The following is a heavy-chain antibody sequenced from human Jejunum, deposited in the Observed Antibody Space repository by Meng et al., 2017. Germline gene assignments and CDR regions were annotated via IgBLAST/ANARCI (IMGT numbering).Heavy chain of an antibody. V-gene: IGHV3-7*01. CDR2: IRQDRNEK. CDR1: GLTLSSHW. D-gene: IGHD1-1*01. CDR3: ATYNWNALGY. Sequence: GESLKISCVASGLTLSSHWMSWVRQAPGKGLEWVANIRQDRNEKYYVESVKGRFTISRDNAKNSLYLQLNSLRAEDTAVYYCATYNWNALGYWGQGTLVTVSS. J-gene: IGHJ4*02.